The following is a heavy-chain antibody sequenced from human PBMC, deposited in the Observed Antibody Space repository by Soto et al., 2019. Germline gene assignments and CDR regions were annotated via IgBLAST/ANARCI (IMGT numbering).Heavy chain of an antibody. CDR2: IKTKTDGGPT. V-gene: IGHV3-15*01. CDR3: ATASSGFARYFDL. Sequence: EEQLVESGGGLVKPGGSLRLSCAASGFTFSNAWMSWVRQAPGKGLEWVGRIKTKTDGGPTDYAAPAKDRFTISRDDSKNTVYLQMNSLKTEDTAVYYCATASSGFARYFDLWGRGTLVIVSS. J-gene: IGHJ2*01. CDR1: GFTFSNAW. D-gene: IGHD5-12*01.